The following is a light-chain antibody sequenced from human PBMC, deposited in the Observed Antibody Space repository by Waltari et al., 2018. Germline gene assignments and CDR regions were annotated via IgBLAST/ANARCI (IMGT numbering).Light chain of an antibody. V-gene: IGLV1-47*01. CDR3: AAWDDSLSAWV. Sequence: QSVLTQPPSASGTPGQRVTISSSGSSSNIGSNYVYWYQQRPGTAPKRLISRTNQRPSGVPDRFSGSKSGTSASLASSGLRSEDEADYFCAAWDDSLSAWVFGGGTKLTVL. CDR2: RTN. J-gene: IGLJ3*02. CDR1: SSNIGSNY.